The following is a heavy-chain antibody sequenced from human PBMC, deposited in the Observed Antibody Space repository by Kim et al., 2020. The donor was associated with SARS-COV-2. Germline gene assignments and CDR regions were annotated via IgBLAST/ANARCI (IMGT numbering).Heavy chain of an antibody. CDR2: INAGNGNT. CDR1: GYTFTSYA. D-gene: IGHD3-10*01. CDR3: ARDSDYYGGAG. J-gene: IGHJ4*02. V-gene: IGHV1-3*01. Sequence: ASVKVSCKASGYTFTSYAMHWVRQAPGQRLEWMGWINAGNGNTKYSQKFQGRVTITRDTSASTAYMELSSLGSEDTAVYYCARDSDYYGGAGWGQGTLVTVSS.